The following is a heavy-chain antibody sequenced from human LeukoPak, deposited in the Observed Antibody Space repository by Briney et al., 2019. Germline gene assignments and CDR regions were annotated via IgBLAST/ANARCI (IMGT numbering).Heavy chain of an antibody. D-gene: IGHD1-26*01. J-gene: IGHJ3*02. Sequence: SETLSLTCAVYGGSFSGYYWSWIRQPPGKGLEWIGEINHSGSTNYNPSLKSRVTISVDTSKNQFSLRLTSLTAADTAMYYCARGHNENYYKSAFDIWGQGTMVTVSS. V-gene: IGHV4-34*01. CDR1: GGSFSGYY. CDR2: INHSGST. CDR3: ARGHNENYYKSAFDI.